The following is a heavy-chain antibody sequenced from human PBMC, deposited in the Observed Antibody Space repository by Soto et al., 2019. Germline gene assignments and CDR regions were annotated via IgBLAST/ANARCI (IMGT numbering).Heavy chain of an antibody. CDR3: AKTYYYDSSGPKDY. CDR2: ISGSGGST. J-gene: IGHJ4*02. V-gene: IGHV3-23*01. Sequence: HPGGSLRLSCAASGFTFSSYAMSWVRQAPGKGLEWVSAISGSGGSTYYADSVKGRFTISRDNSKNTLYLQMNSLRAEDTAVYYCAKTYYYDSSGPKDYGGQGPLVTVSS. D-gene: IGHD3-22*01. CDR1: GFTFSSYA.